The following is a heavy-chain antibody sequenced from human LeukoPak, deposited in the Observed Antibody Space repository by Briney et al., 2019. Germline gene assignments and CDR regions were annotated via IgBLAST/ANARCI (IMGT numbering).Heavy chain of an antibody. CDR2: INPNSGGT. J-gene: IGHJ4*02. Sequence: ASVKVSCKASGYTFTSYYMHWVRQAPGQGLEWMGRINPNSGGTNYAQKFQGRVTMTRDTSISTAYMELSRPRSDDTAVYYCARGSYYYDSSGYTYFDYWGQGTLVTVSS. CDR1: GYTFTSYY. V-gene: IGHV1-2*06. CDR3: ARGSYYYDSSGYTYFDY. D-gene: IGHD3-22*01.